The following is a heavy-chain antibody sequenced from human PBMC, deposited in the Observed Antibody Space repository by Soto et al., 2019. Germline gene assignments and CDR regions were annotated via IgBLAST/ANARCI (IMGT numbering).Heavy chain of an antibody. CDR3: ARGLQVSPYYYGSGSYYNVGPNDY. J-gene: IGHJ4*02. V-gene: IGHV4-34*01. D-gene: IGHD3-10*01. CDR2: INHSGST. Sequence: PSETLSLTCAVYGGYFSGYYWSWIRQPPGKGLEWIGEINHSGSTNYNPSLKSRVTISVDTSKNQFSLKLSSVTAADTAVYYCARGLQVSPYYYGSGSYYNVGPNDYWGQGTLVTVSS. CDR1: GGYFSGYY.